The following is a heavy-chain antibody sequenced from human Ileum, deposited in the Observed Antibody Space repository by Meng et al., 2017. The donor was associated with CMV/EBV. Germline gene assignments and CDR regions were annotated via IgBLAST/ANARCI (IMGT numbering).Heavy chain of an antibody. J-gene: IGHJ5*02. CDR3: ARDVIGYCSSTSCYNNWFDP. V-gene: IGHV3-53*01. D-gene: IGHD2-2*01. CDR1: VSSNY. Sequence: VSSNYMSWVRQAPGKGLAWVSVIYSGGSTYYADSVKGRFTISRDNSKNTLYLQMNSLRAEDTAVYYCARDVIGYCSSTSCYNNWFDPWGQGTLVTVSS. CDR2: IYSGGST.